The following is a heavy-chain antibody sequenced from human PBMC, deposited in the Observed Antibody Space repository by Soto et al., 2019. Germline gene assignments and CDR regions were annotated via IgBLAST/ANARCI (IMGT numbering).Heavy chain of an antibody. CDR3: AKDQSGAADI. V-gene: IGHV4-4*07. D-gene: IGHD7-27*01. Sequence: SETLSLTCTVSGTSNRTYSWSWIRQSAGKGLEWIGHMYTNGRTNYIPSLKSRITMSVDTSENQFSLNLKFVTAAATAVYFCAKDQSGAADIWGQGTMVTVSS. J-gene: IGHJ3*02. CDR1: GTSNRTYS. CDR2: MYTNGRT.